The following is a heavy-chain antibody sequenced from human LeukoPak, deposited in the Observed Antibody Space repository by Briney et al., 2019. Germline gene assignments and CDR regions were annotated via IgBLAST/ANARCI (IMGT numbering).Heavy chain of an antibody. CDR2: IYTSGST. CDR1: GGSFSGYY. D-gene: IGHD6-13*01. J-gene: IGHJ4*02. Sequence: SETLSLTCAVYGGSFSGYYWSWIRQPAGKGLEWIGRIYTSGSTNYNPSLKSRVTMSVDTSKNQFSLKLSSVTAADTAVYYCARESIAAAGFDYWGQGTLVTVSS. V-gene: IGHV4-4*07. CDR3: ARESIAAAGFDY.